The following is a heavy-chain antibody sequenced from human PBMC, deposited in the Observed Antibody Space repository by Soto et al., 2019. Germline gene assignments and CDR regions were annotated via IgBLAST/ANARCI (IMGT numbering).Heavy chain of an antibody. CDR3: ARGKADIVVVVAANDYYYYGMDV. V-gene: IGHV4-34*01. Sequence: SETRSLTCAVYGGSFSGYYWSWIRQPPGKGLEWIWEINHSGSTNYNPSLKSRVTISVDTSKNQFSLKLSSVTAADTAVYYCARGKADIVVVVAANDYYYYGMDVWGQGTTV. D-gene: IGHD2-15*01. J-gene: IGHJ6*02. CDR1: GGSFSGYY. CDR2: INHSGST.